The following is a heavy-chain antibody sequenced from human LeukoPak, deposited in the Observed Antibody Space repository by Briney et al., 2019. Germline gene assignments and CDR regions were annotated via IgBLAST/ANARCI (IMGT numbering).Heavy chain of an antibody. Sequence: GASVKVSCKASGYTFTSYDINWVRQATGQGLEWMGWMNPNSGNTGYAQKFQGRVTMTRNTSISTAYMELSSLRSEDTAVYYCAREPTAYDFWSGQLQNTFDYWGQGTLVTVSS. V-gene: IGHV1-8*01. CDR2: MNPNSGNT. CDR3: AREPTAYDFWSGQLQNTFDY. CDR1: GYTFTSYD. J-gene: IGHJ4*02. D-gene: IGHD3-3*01.